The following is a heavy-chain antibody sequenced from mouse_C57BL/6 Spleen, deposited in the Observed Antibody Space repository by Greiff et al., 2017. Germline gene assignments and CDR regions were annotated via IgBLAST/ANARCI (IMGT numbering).Heavy chain of an antibody. V-gene: IGHV1-54*01. J-gene: IGHJ3*01. D-gene: IGHD2-4*01. Sequence: VQLQQSGAELVRPGTSVKVSCKASGYAFTNYLIEWVKQRPGQGLEWIGVINPGSGGTNYNEKFQGKATLTADKSSSTAYMQLSSLTSEDSAVYFCARGGLRKDFAYWGQGTLVTVSA. CDR1: GYAFTNYL. CDR2: INPGSGGT. CDR3: ARGGLRKDFAY.